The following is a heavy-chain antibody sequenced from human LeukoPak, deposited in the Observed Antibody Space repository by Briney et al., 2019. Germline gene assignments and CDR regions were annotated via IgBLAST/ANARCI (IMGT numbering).Heavy chain of an antibody. CDR3: ARVKSSGYYDDDAFDI. CDR2: IYTSGST. Sequence: SETLSLTCTVSGGSISSYYWSWIRQPAGKGLEWIGRIYTSGSTNYNPSLKSRVTMSVDTSKNQFSLKLSSVTAADTAVYYCARVKSSGYYDDDAFDIWGQGTMVTVSS. D-gene: IGHD3-22*01. J-gene: IGHJ3*02. CDR1: GGSISSYY. V-gene: IGHV4-4*07.